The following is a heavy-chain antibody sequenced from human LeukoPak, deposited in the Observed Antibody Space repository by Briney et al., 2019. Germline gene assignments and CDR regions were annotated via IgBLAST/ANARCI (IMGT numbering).Heavy chain of an antibody. Sequence: GGSLRLSCAASGFTFSSYSMNWVRQAPGKGLEWVSSIGSSSSYIYYADSVKGRFTISRDNAKNSLYLQMNSLRAEDTAVYYCARDLRGWYYFDYWGQGTLVTVSS. CDR2: IGSSSSYI. D-gene: IGHD6-19*01. V-gene: IGHV3-21*01. J-gene: IGHJ4*02. CDR3: ARDLRGWYYFDY. CDR1: GFTFSSYS.